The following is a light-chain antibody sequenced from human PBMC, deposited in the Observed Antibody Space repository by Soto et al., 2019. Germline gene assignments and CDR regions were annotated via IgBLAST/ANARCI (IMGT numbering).Light chain of an antibody. CDR1: SSDVGGYNY. V-gene: IGLV2-14*01. CDR2: EVS. J-gene: IGLJ1*01. CDR3: GSYTSSRIYV. Sequence: QSVLTQPASVSVSPGQSITISCTGTSSDVGGYNYVSWYQQHPGKAPKPMIYEVSNRPSGVSDRFSGSKSGNTASLTISGLQAEDGADYYCGSYTSSRIYVFGAGTKVTV.